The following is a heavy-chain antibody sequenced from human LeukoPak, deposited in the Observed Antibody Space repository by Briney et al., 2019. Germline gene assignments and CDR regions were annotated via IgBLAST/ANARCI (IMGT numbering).Heavy chain of an antibody. CDR2: INHSGNT. J-gene: IGHJ4*02. Sequence: SETLSLTCAVYGESFSSYYWSWIRQPPGKGLEWIGEINHSGNTNYNPSLKSRVTISVDTSKNQFSLKLSSVTAADTAVYYCARGGVYGDLRYFDYWGQGTLVTVSS. V-gene: IGHV4-34*01. CDR1: GESFSSYY. D-gene: IGHD4-17*01. CDR3: ARGGVYGDLRYFDY.